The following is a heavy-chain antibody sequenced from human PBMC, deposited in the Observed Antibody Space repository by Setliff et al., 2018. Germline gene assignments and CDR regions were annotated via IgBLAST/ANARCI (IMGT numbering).Heavy chain of an antibody. D-gene: IGHD1-1*01. CDR1: GSAISSGHY. V-gene: IGHV4-38-2*01. CDR3: AKGGGRYHSDS. CDR2: FRPSGRT. J-gene: IGHJ4*02. Sequence: PSETLSLTCAVSGSAISSGHYWGWIRQPPGKGGLEWIGSFRPSGRTYYTPSLKSRVNISVDKSKNQFSLKLTSMTAADTAVYYCAKGGGRYHSDSWGQGILVTVSS.